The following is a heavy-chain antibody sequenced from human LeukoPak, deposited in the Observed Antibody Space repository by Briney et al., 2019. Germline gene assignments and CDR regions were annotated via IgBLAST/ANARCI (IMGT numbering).Heavy chain of an antibody. D-gene: IGHD3-10*01. J-gene: IGHJ4*02. CDR1: GFTVSSNY. CDR3: ARDRPRGSGSLNFDY. Sequence: GGSLRLSCAASGFTVSSNYMSWVRQAPGKGPEWVSVIYSGGSTYYADSVKGRFTISRDNSKNTLYLQMNSLRAEDTAVYYCARDRPRGSGSLNFDYWGQGTLVTVSS. V-gene: IGHV3-53*01. CDR2: IYSGGST.